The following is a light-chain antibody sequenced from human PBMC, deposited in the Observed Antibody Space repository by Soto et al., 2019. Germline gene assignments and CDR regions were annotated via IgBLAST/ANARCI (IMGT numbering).Light chain of an antibody. CDR1: QSVSLS. Sequence: EIVLTQSPATLSLSPGGRATLSCRASQSVSLSLAWYQQKPGQAPRLLIYDASKRASGFPARFSGSGSGTDFTLTISSXXXEDFAVYYCQERTGWPPWTFGQGTKVEIE. CDR3: QERTGWPPWT. CDR2: DAS. V-gene: IGKV3-11*01. J-gene: IGKJ1*01.